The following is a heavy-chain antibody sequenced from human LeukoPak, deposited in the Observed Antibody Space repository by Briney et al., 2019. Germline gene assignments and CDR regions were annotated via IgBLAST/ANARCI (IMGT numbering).Heavy chain of an antibody. CDR2: IIPIFGTA. Sequence: GSSVKVSCKASGGTFSSYAISWVRQAPGQGLEWMGGIIPIFGTANYAQKLQGRVTMTTDTSTSTAYMELRSLRSDDTAVYYCARVGWVAGPAEYFQHWGQGTLVTVSS. J-gene: IGHJ1*01. CDR3: ARVGWVAGPAEYFQH. D-gene: IGHD6-19*01. CDR1: GGTFSSYA. V-gene: IGHV1-69*05.